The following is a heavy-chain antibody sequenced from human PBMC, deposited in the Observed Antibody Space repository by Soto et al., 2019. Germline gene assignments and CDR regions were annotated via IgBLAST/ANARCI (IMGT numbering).Heavy chain of an antibody. J-gene: IGHJ6*02. Sequence: SVKVSCKASGGTFSSYAISWGRQAPVQGLEWMGGIIPIFGTANYAQKFQGRVTITADESTSTAYMELSSLRSEDTAVYYCARDSAAAGREGYYYYGMDVWGRGTTVTVSS. V-gene: IGHV1-69*13. CDR2: IIPIFGTA. CDR3: ARDSAAAGREGYYYYGMDV. CDR1: GGTFSSYA. D-gene: IGHD6-13*01.